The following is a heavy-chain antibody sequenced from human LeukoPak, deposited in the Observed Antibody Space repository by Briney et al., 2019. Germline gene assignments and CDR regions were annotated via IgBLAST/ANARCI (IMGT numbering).Heavy chain of an antibody. Sequence: GGSLRLSCTPSGFTFTSHGMSWVRQAPGKGLEWVSAMSGSGGSTYYADSVKGRFTISRDISKNTLYLQMNSLRAEDTALYYCAKRYCSGGSCYSGLDFWGQGTLVTVSS. CDR1: GFTFTSHG. CDR3: AKRYCSGGSCYSGLDF. CDR2: MSGSGGST. V-gene: IGHV3-23*01. D-gene: IGHD2-15*01. J-gene: IGHJ4*02.